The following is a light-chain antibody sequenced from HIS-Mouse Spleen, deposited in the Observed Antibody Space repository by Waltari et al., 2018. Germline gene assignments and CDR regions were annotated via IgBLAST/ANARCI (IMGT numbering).Light chain of an antibody. CDR2: DDS. V-gene: IGLV3-21*03. CDR3: QVWDSSSDHWV. J-gene: IGLJ3*02. Sequence: SYVLTQPPSVSVAPGKTARITCGGNNIGSKSVHWYQQKPGQAPVLVVYDDSDRPSGVPGRVSGANSGNTATLTISRVEAGDEADYYCQVWDSSSDHWVFGGGTKLTVL. CDR1: NIGSKS.